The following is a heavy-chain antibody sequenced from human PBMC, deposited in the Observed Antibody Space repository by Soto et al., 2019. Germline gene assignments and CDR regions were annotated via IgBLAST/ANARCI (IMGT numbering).Heavy chain of an antibody. CDR3: ARAHLTGTTLER. Sequence: PGGSLRLSCAASGFTFSSYAMSWVRQAPGKGLEWVANIKQDGSEKYYVDSVKGRFTISRDNAKNSLYLQMNSLRAEDTAVYYCARAHLTGTTLERWGQGTLVTVSS. J-gene: IGHJ4*02. V-gene: IGHV3-7*05. CDR1: GFTFSSYA. D-gene: IGHD1-7*01. CDR2: IKQDGSEK.